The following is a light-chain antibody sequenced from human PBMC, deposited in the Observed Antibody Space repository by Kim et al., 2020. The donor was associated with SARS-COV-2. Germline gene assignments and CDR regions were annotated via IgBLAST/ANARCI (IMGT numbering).Light chain of an antibody. CDR2: DVS. Sequence: QSALTQPRSVSGSPGQSVTISCTGTSSDVGGYNYVSWYQQHPGKAPKLMIYDVSKRPSGVPDRFSGSKSGNTASLTISGLQGEDEADYYCCSYAGSYTEVFGGGNQLTVL. J-gene: IGLJ2*01. CDR1: SSDVGGYNY. V-gene: IGLV2-11*01. CDR3: CSYAGSYTEV.